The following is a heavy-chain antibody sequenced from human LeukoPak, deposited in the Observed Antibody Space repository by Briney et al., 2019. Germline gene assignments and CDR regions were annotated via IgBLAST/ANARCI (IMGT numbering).Heavy chain of an antibody. CDR1: GFTFSSYW. Sequence: PGGSLRLSCAASGFTFSSYWMHWVRQAPGKGLVWVSRINSDGSSTDYADSVKGRFTISRDNAKNSLYLQMNSLRDEDTAVYYCARSPVVTAILNWFDPWGQGTLVTVSS. D-gene: IGHD2-21*02. J-gene: IGHJ5*02. CDR3: ARSPVVTAILNWFDP. CDR2: INSDGSST. V-gene: IGHV3-74*01.